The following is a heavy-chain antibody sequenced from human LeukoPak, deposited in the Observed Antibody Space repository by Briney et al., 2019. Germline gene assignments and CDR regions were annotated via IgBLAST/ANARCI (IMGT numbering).Heavy chain of an antibody. Sequence: ASVKVSCKASGYTFTGDYLHWVRQAPGQGLEWMGWINPNSGDTNYAQRFQGRVSMTRDTSISTGYMDLSRLRSDDTAVYYCARGRPVLMVYVNWFDPWGQGTLVTVSS. CDR3: ARGRPVLMVYVNWFDP. D-gene: IGHD2-8*01. CDR1: GYTFTGDY. J-gene: IGHJ5*02. V-gene: IGHV1-2*02. CDR2: INPNSGDT.